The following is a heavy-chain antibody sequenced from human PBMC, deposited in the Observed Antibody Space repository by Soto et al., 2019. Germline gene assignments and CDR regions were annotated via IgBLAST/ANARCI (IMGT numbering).Heavy chain of an antibody. D-gene: IGHD3-3*02. J-gene: IGHJ4*02. CDR2: ISSTGSYT. CDR1: GFTFNDYY. Sequence: GGSLRLSCAASGFTFNDYYMTWIRQAPGTGLEWVSYISSTGSYTKYADSVKGRFTISRDNAKNSLYLQMDSLTDEDTGIYYCARDPSIRSPPDYWGRGTQVTVS. CDR3: ARDPSIRSPPDY. V-gene: IGHV3-11*05.